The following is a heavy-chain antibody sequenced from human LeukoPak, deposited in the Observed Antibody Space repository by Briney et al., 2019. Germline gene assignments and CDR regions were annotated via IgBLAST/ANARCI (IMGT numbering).Heavy chain of an antibody. CDR1: GFPFRSYS. Sequence: GGPLRLSCEASGFPFRSYSMIWVRQAPGKGLEWVSYIGGSSSPVDYADSVEGRFTMSRDNTKNSLYRQMNSLRAEDTGVYYCARDHDWAIDYWGQGILVTVSS. CDR2: IGGSSSPV. CDR3: ARDHDWAIDY. D-gene: IGHD3-9*01. J-gene: IGHJ4*02. V-gene: IGHV3-48*04.